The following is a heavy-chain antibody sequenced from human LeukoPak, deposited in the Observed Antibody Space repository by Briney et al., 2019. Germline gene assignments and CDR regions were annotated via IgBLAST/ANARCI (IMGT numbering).Heavy chain of an antibody. CDR3: ARSARDNWFDP. V-gene: IGHV1-46*01. Sequence: ASVKVSCKASGYTFTSYYMHWVRQAPGQGLEWMGIINPSGGSTSYAQKFQGRVTMTRDMSTSTVYMELSSLRSEDTAVYYCARSARDNWFDPWGQGTLVTVSS. CDR1: GYTFTSYY. CDR2: INPSGGST. J-gene: IGHJ5*02.